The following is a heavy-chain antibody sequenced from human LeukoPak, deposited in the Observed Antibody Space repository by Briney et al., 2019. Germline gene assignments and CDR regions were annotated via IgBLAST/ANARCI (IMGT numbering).Heavy chain of an antibody. D-gene: IGHD1-20*01. V-gene: IGHV3-23*01. CDR3: AKLNWNDPFAY. CDR1: GFIFNNYD. Sequence: GGSLRLSCVTSGFIFNNYDINWVRQAPGKGLEWVSGFSVSGRTFYADNVKGRFTISRDSSKNTLHLQMSRLTVEDTAVYYCAKLNWNDPFAYWGQGTPVTVSS. CDR2: FSVSGRT. J-gene: IGHJ4*02.